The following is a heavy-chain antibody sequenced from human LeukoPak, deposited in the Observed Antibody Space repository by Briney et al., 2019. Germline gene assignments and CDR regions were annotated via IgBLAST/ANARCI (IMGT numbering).Heavy chain of an antibody. CDR2: IYYSGNT. V-gene: IGHV4-34*01. J-gene: IGHJ6*02. D-gene: IGHD6-13*01. CDR3: ANIIAAALYGMDV. CDR1: GGSFSGYY. Sequence: NPSESLSLTCAVYGGSFSGYYWGWIRQPPGKGLEWIGNIYYSGNTYYNPSLKSRVTISVDTSKNQFSLKLTSVTAADTAVYYCANIIAAALYGMDVWGQGTTVTVSS.